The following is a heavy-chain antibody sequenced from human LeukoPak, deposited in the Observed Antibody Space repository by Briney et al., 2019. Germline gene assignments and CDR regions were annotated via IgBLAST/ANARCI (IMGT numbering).Heavy chain of an antibody. Sequence: GGSLRLSCAASGFTFSSYDLTGAPRAPGRGGEGGAFIISSSGNTYYADSVKGRFTFSRDTAKNSLSLKMNTLRAGDTAVYYCAKDGGWDHCYRGSCYHDSWGQGTLVTVSS. J-gene: IGHJ4*02. D-gene: IGHD2-15*01. V-gene: IGHV3-21*01. CDR1: GFTFSSYD. CDR3: AKDGGWDHCYRGSCYHDS. CDR2: IISSSGNT.